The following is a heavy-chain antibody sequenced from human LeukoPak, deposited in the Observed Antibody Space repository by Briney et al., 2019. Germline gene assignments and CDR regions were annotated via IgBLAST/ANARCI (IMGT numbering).Heavy chain of an antibody. CDR1: GGTFSSYT. CDR2: IIPILGIA. Sequence: SVKVSCKACGGTFSSYTISWVRQAPGQGLEWMGRIIPILGIANYAQKFQGRVTITADKSTSTAYMELSSLRSEDTAVYYCARDRGVGNPNWFDPWGQGTLVTVSS. D-gene: IGHD3-10*01. J-gene: IGHJ5*02. V-gene: IGHV1-69*04. CDR3: ARDRGVGNPNWFDP.